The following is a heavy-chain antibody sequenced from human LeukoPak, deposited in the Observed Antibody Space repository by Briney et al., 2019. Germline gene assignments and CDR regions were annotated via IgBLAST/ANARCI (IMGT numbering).Heavy chain of an antibody. CDR3: ARNSSGIHFDY. J-gene: IGHJ4*02. CDR2: IYNSGST. CDR1: GYSISDTHY. D-gene: IGHD3-22*01. Sequence: SETLSLTCAVSGYSISDTHYWGWIRQPPGKGLEWIGSIYNSGSTHYNPSLKSRVTISVDTSMNQFPLKLSSVTAADTAVYYCARNSSGIHFDYWGRGTPVTVSS. V-gene: IGHV4-38-2*01.